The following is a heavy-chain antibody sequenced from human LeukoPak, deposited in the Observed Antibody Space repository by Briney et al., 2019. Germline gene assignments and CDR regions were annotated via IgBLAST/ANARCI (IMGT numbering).Heavy chain of an antibody. CDR1: GGTFSSYA. CDR3: ARDEDGSGYYYYYYGMDV. Sequence: ASVKVSCKASGGTFSSYAISWVRQAPGQGLEWMGRIIPILDIANYAQKFQGRVTITADKSTSTAYMELSSLRSEDTAVYYCARDEDGSGYYYYYYGMDVWGQGTTVTVSS. J-gene: IGHJ6*02. CDR2: IIPILDIA. V-gene: IGHV1-69*04. D-gene: IGHD3-22*01.